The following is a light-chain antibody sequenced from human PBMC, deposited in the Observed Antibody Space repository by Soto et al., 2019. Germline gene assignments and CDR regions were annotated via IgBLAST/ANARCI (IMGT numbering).Light chain of an antibody. CDR3: QQYNNWPPVT. Sequence: EIVMTQSPATLSVSPGERATLSCRASQSVSSNLAWYQQKPGQAPRLLIYGASTRATGIPARFSGSGAGTEFTLTTSSRQSEDSAVYYCQQYNNWPPVTFGGGTKVEIK. CDR2: GAS. V-gene: IGKV3-15*01. CDR1: QSVSSN. J-gene: IGKJ4*01.